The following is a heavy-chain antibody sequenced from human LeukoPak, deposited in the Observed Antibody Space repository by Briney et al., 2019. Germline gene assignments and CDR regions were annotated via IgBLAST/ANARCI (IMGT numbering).Heavy chain of an antibody. CDR3: ARGGGLRAPFEY. CDR1: GFTFSSYG. V-gene: IGHV3-30*03. J-gene: IGHJ4*02. D-gene: IGHD4-17*01. Sequence: GGSLRLSCASSGFTFSSYGMSWVRQAPGKGLEWVAVISYDGSNKYYADSVKGRFTISRDNSKNTLYLQMNSLRAEDTAVYYCARGGGLRAPFEYWGQGTLVTVSS. CDR2: ISYDGSNK.